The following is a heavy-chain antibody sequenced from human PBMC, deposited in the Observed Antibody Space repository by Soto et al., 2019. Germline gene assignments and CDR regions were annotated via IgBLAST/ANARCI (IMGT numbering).Heavy chain of an antibody. D-gene: IGHD6-19*01. V-gene: IGHV3-23*01. J-gene: IGHJ4*02. Sequence: GGSLRLSCAVSGFTFNSHAMSWVRQAPGKGLECVSTISGSDGSTNYADYVKGRFTISRDKSKSTLYLQMTSLRAEDTAVYYCAKDLQFSGWLSAQTFDYWGQGTQVTVSS. CDR3: AKDLQFSGWLSAQTFDY. CDR1: GFTFNSHA. CDR2: ISGSDGST.